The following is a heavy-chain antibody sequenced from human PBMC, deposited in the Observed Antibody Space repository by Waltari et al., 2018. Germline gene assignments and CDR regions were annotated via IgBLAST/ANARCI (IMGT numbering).Heavy chain of an antibody. Sequence: QVQVVESGGGVVQPGRSLRLSCAASGFPFSRYDMNWLRQSPGKGRECVAVISEDRRKKYDEDSVEGRLAISRDKSKNTLYLQINSLRAEDTAVYYCEKGPDRSSWTRPLYAEYFLHWGQGTLVTVSS. CDR2: ISEDRRKK. J-gene: IGHJ1*01. CDR3: EKGPDRSSWTRPLYAEYFLH. CDR1: GFPFSRYD. V-gene: IGHV3-30*18. D-gene: IGHD6-13*01.